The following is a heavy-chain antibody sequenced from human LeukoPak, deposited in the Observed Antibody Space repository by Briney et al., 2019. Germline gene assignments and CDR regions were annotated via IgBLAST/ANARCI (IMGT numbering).Heavy chain of an antibody. Sequence: GGSLRLSCATSGFTFSSIWMSWVRQAPGKGLEWVANIKHDGSETNYVDSVKGRFTISRDNAKNTLYLQMNSLRAEDTAVYFCAREPHSDYSDHTDAFDIWGQGTMVTVSS. V-gene: IGHV3-7*01. J-gene: IGHJ3*02. CDR1: GFTFSSIW. CDR2: IKHDGSET. D-gene: IGHD4-17*01. CDR3: AREPHSDYSDHTDAFDI.